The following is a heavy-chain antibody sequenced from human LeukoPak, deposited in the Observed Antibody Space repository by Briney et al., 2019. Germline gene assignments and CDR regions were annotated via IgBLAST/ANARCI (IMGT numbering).Heavy chain of an antibody. CDR2: IKSKTDGGTT. J-gene: IGHJ6*02. CDR3: TTGSDSSGYYYWDYYYGMDV. V-gene: IGHV3-15*01. Sequence: PGGSLRLSCAASGFTFSNAWMSWVRQAPGKGLEWVGRIKSKTDGGTTDYAAPVKGRFTISRDDSKNTLYLQMNSLKTEDTAVYYCTTGSDSSGYYYWDYYYGMDVWGQGATVAVSS. CDR1: GFTFSNAW. D-gene: IGHD3-22*01.